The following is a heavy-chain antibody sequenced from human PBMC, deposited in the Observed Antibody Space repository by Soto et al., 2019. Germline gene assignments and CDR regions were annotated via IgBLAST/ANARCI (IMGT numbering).Heavy chain of an antibody. CDR1: GGSFSGYY. D-gene: IGHD2-8*02. Sequence: QVQLHQWGAGLLKPSETLSLTCAVYGGSFSGYYWTWIRQPPGTGLGWIGEINHSGSTNYNPSLKSRVTISVDTLKNQFSLKLTSVTAAYTAVYYCARDKITGLFDYWGQGTLVTVSS. V-gene: IGHV4-34*01. CDR2: INHSGST. CDR3: ARDKITGLFDY. J-gene: IGHJ4*02.